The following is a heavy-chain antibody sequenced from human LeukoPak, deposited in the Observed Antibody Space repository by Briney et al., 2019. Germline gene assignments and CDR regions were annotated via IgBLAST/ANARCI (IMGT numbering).Heavy chain of an antibody. CDR3: ARYSGYGNYFDY. CDR1: GGTFISYA. D-gene: IGHD5-12*01. CDR2: IIPIFGTA. V-gene: IGHV1-69*05. Sequence: SVKVSCKASGGTFISYAISWVRQAPAQGREGMGGIIPIFGTANYAQKFQGRVTMTRDMSTSTVYMELSSLRSEDTAVYYCARYSGYGNYFDYWGQGTLVTVSS. J-gene: IGHJ4*02.